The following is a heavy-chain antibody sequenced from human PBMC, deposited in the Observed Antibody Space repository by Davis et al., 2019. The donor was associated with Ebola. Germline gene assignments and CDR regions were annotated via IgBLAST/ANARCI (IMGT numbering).Heavy chain of an antibody. CDR1: GGSISSSSYY. CDR3: ARGDLCGKQLVY. CDR2: IYYSGST. V-gene: IGHV4-61*05. D-gene: IGHD6-13*01. J-gene: IGHJ4*02. Sequence: MPSETLSLTCTVSGGSISSSSYYWSWIRQPPGKGLEWIGYIYYSGSTNYNSSLKSRLIISIHTYKNQFSLQLNFLTAADTAVYYCARGDLCGKQLVYWGQGTLVTVSS.